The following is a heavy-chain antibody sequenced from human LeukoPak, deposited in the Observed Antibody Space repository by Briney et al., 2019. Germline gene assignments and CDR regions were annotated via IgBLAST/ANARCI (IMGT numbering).Heavy chain of an antibody. CDR2: ISYDGSNK. V-gene: IGHV3-30*18. Sequence: HPGGSLRLSCAASGFTFSSYAMHWVRQAPGKGLEWVAVISYDGSNKYYADSVKGRFTISRDNSKNTLYLQMNSLRAEDTAVYYCAKSYYYDKLAYYWGQGTLVTVSS. CDR3: AKSYYYDKLAYY. D-gene: IGHD3-22*01. J-gene: IGHJ4*02. CDR1: GFTFSSYA.